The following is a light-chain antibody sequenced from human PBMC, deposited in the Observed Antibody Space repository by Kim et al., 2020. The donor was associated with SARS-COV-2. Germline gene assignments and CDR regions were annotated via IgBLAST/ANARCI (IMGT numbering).Light chain of an antibody. Sequence: SSELTQDPAVSVALGQTVRITCQGDSLRSYYASWYQQKPGQAPVLVIYGKNNRPSGIPDRFSGSSSGNTASLTITWAQAEDGADYYCNSRDSSGNHVVFG. J-gene: IGLJ2*01. CDR3: NSRDSSGNHVV. V-gene: IGLV3-19*01. CDR1: SLRSYY. CDR2: GKN.